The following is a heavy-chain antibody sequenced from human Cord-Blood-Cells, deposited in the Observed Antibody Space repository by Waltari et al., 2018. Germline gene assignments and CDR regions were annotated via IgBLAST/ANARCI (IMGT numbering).Heavy chain of an antibody. Sequence: QVQLVESGGGLVKHGGSLRLSCAASGFTFSAYYLSWISQAPGKGLEWVSYISSSGRTIYYASAVKVRLTIDSDNANDSLYLQMNRLRAEDTVVYDCSRVHYDFWRAGYCDYWGPGTLLTVSS. CDR3: SRVHYDFWRAGYCDY. D-gene: IGHD3-3*01. J-gene: IGHJ4*02. CDR2: ISSSGRTI. CDR1: GFTFSAYY. V-gene: IGHV3-11*01.